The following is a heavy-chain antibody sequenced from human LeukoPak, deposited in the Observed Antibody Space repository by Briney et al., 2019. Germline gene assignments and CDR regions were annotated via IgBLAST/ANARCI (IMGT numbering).Heavy chain of an antibody. J-gene: IGHJ6*03. CDR1: GFTFSSYG. D-gene: IGHD5-12*01. CDR2: IRYDGSNK. CDR3: ARDDVDIVATSRSDYYYMDV. V-gene: IGHV3-30*02. Sequence: GGSLRLSCAASGFTFSSYGMHWVRQAPGKGLEWVAFIRYDGSNKYYADSVKGRFTISRDNSKNTLYLQMNSLRAEDTAVYYCARDDVDIVATSRSDYYYMDVWGKGTTVTISS.